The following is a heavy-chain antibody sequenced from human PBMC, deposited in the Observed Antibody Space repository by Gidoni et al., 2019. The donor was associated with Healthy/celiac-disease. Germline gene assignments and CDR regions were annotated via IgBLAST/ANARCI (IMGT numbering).Heavy chain of an antibody. CDR3: AKDSPSTYYDFWSGYGDAFDI. CDR1: GFTFSSYG. Sequence: QVQLVESGGGVVQPGRSLRLSCAASGFTFSSYGMRWGRQAPGKGLGWVAVISYDGSNKYYADSVKGRFTISRDNSKNTLYLQMNSLRAEDTAVYYCAKDSPSTYYDFWSGYGDAFDIWGQGTMVTVSS. CDR2: ISYDGSNK. D-gene: IGHD3-3*01. V-gene: IGHV3-30*18. J-gene: IGHJ3*02.